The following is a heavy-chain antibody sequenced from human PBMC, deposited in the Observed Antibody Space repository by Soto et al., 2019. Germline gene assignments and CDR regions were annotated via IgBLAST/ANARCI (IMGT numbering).Heavy chain of an antibody. D-gene: IGHD3-9*01. CDR2: IKQDGSEK. CDR1: GFTFSSYW. Sequence: GGSLRLSCAASGFTFSSYWMSWVRQAPGKGLEWVANIKQDGSEKYYVDSVKGRFTISRDNAKNSLYLQMNSLRAEDTAVYYCAKIDRDILTGYSRYYYYMDVWGKGTTVTVSS. J-gene: IGHJ6*03. V-gene: IGHV3-7*01. CDR3: AKIDRDILTGYSRYYYYMDV.